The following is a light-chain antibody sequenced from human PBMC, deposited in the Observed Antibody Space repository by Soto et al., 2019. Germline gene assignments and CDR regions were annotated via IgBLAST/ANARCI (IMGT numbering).Light chain of an antibody. CDR2: EDS. CDR1: SSDVGSYNL. CDR3: CSYAGSSTYV. Sequence: QSVLTQRASVSGSPGQSLTISCTGTSSDVGSYNLVSWYQQHPGKAPKLMIYEDSKRPSGVSNRFSGSKSGNTASLTISGLQAEDEADYFCCSYAGSSTYVFGTGTKVTVL. V-gene: IGLV2-23*01. J-gene: IGLJ1*01.